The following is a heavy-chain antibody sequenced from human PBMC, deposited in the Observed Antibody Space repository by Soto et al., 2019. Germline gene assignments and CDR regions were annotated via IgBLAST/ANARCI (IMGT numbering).Heavy chain of an antibody. V-gene: IGHV3-30-3*01. D-gene: IGHD1-7*01. CDR2: ISYDGSNK. CDR1: GFTFSSYA. Sequence: PGGSLRLSCAASGFTFSSYAMHWVRQAPGKGLEWVAVISYDGSNKYYADSVKGRFTISRDNSKNTLYLQMNSLRAEDTAVYYCAGKLTGTGYYYGMDVWGQGTTVTVSS. J-gene: IGHJ6*02. CDR3: AGKLTGTGYYYGMDV.